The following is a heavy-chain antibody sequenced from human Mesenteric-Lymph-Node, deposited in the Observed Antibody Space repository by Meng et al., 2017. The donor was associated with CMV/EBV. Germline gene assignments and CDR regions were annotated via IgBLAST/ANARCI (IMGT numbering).Heavy chain of an antibody. D-gene: IGHD6-13*01. CDR3: ARSLATLVPYYYGMDV. CDR1: GFTFSSYW. Sequence: GESLKISCAASGFTFSSYWMSWVRQAPGKGLEWVSSISRSSYIFYADSVKGRFTISRDNAKNSLYLQMNSLRGEDTAVYYCARSLATLVPYYYGMDVWGQGTTVTVSS. J-gene: IGHJ6*02. CDR2: ISRSSYI. V-gene: IGHV3-21*01.